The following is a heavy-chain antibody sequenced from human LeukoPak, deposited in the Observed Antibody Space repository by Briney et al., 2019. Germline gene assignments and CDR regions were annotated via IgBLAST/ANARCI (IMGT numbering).Heavy chain of an antibody. CDR3: ARGPPYNWNDVSVSNWFDP. V-gene: IGHV4-34*01. J-gene: IGHJ5*02. CDR2: INHSGST. D-gene: IGHD1-1*01. CDR1: GGSFSGYY. Sequence: PSETLSLTCAVYGGSFSGYYWSWIRQPPGKGLEWIGEINHSGSTNYNPSLKSRVTMSVDTSKNQFSLKLSSVTAADTAVYYCARGPPYNWNDVSVSNWFDPWGQGTLVTVSS.